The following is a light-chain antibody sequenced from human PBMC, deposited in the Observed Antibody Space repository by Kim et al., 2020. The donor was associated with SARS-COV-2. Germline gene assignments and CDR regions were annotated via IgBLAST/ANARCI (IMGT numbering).Light chain of an antibody. Sequence: QSVLTQLPSASGTPGQRVTISCSGSSSNIGSNTVNWYQQLPGTAPKLLIYSNNQRPSGVPDRFSGSKSGTSASLAISGLQSEDEADYYCAAWDDSLNGQVFGGGTQLTVL. CDR1: SSNIGSNT. V-gene: IGLV1-44*01. CDR3: AAWDDSLNGQV. J-gene: IGLJ3*02. CDR2: SNN.